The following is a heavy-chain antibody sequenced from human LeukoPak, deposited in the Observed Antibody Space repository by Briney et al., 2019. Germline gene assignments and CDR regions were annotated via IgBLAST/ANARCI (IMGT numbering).Heavy chain of an antibody. Sequence: PGGSLRLSCVASGFTFSSHGMNWVRQAPGKGLEWVGRIKKKGDGGTTDYAAPVKGRFSISRDDSKNMLYLEMNNLKIEDTAVYYCTTVTMVRDYDYWGQGTLVTVSS. D-gene: IGHD3-10*01. CDR3: TTVTMVRDYDY. CDR2: IKKKGDGGTT. J-gene: IGHJ4*02. CDR1: GFTFSSHG. V-gene: IGHV3-15*01.